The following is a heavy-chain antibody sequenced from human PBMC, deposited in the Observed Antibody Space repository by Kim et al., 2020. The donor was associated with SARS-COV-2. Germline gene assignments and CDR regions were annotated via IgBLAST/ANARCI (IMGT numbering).Heavy chain of an antibody. CDR3: VRAPYSGYHGDY. CDR1: GFTFSSYA. V-gene: IGHV3-30*04. Sequence: GGSLRLSCAASGFTFSSYAMHWVRQAPGKGLEWVAVISYDGSNKYYADSVKGRFTISRDNSKNTLYLQMNSLRAEDTAVYYCVRAPYSGYHGDYWGQGTLVTVSS. J-gene: IGHJ4*02. D-gene: IGHD3-22*01. CDR2: ISYDGSNK.